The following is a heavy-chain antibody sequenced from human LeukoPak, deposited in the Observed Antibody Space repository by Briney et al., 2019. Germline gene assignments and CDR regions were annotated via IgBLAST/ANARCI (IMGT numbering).Heavy chain of an antibody. Sequence: GGSLRLSCAASGFTFDDYTMHWVRQGSGTGLEWVSLISWDGGTTYYADSVKGRFTISRDRTTNSLYLQMNSLKTEDTAVYYCTTDAYDILTGVRYWGQGTLVTVSS. D-gene: IGHD3-9*01. CDR3: TTDAYDILTGVRY. CDR2: ISWDGGTT. V-gene: IGHV3-43*01. J-gene: IGHJ4*02. CDR1: GFTFDDYT.